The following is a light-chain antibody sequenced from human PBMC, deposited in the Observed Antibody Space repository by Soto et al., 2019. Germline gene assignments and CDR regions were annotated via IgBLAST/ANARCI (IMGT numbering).Light chain of an antibody. CDR1: SSDVGGYNY. V-gene: IGLV2-8*01. CDR3: QSYDSSLSGV. Sequence: QSALTQPPSASGSPGQSVTISCTGTSSDVGGYNYVSWYQQYPGKVPKLMVYEVNKRPSGVPDRFSGSKSGNTASLTVSGLQAEDEADYYCQSYDSSLSGVFGGGTKVTVL. CDR2: EVN. J-gene: IGLJ3*02.